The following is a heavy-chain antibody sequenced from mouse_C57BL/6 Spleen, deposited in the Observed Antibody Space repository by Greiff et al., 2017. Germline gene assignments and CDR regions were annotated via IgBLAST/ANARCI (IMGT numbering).Heavy chain of an antibody. J-gene: IGHJ2*01. CDR2: INPNNGGT. V-gene: IGHV1-26*01. CDR3: ARYTDY. CDR1: GYTFTDYY. D-gene: IGHD5-1-1*01. Sequence: EVQLQQSGPELVKPGASVKISCKASGYTFTDYYVNWVKQSHGKSLEWIGDINPNNGGTSYNQKFKGKATLTVDKSSSTAYMELRSLTSEDSAVYYCARYTDYWGQGTTLTVSS.